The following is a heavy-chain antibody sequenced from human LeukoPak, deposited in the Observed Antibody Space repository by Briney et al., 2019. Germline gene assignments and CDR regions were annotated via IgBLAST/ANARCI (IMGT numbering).Heavy chain of an antibody. CDR2: ISWNSGSV. CDR1: GFTFDDYA. V-gene: IGHV3-9*01. D-gene: IGHD3-9*01. J-gene: IGHJ4*02. CDR3: AKDTTASWFYYFDY. Sequence: GGSLRLSCAASGFTFDDYAMHWVRQAPGRGLEWVSGISWNSGSVGYADSVKGRFTISRDNAKNSLYLQMNSLSAEDTALYYCAKDTTASWFYYFDYWGQGTLVTVSS.